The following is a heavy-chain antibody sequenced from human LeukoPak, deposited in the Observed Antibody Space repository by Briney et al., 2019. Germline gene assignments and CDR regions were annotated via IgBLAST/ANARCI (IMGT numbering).Heavy chain of an antibody. J-gene: IGHJ1*01. D-gene: IGHD6-13*01. CDR1: GYTFTGYY. CDR3: ARSAAGYAEYFQH. CDR2: INPNSGGT. V-gene: IGHV1-2*02. Sequence: ASVKVSCKASGYTFTGYYTHWVRQAPGQGLEWMGWINPNSGGTNYAQKFQGRVTMTRDTSISTAYMELSRLRSDDTAVYYCARSAAGYAEYFQHWGQGTLVTVSS.